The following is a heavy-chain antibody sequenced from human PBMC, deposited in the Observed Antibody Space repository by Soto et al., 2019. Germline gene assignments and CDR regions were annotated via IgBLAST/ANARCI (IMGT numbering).Heavy chain of an antibody. CDR3: ARAVAVPADFDY. D-gene: IGHD6-19*01. CDR2: INAGNGNT. Sequence: GASVKVSCKASGYTFTGYARHWVRQAPGQRLEWMGWINAGNGNTKYSQKFQGRVTITRDTSASTAYMELSSLRSEDTAVYYCARAVAVPADFDYWGPGTLVTVSS. CDR1: GYTFTGYA. V-gene: IGHV1-3*01. J-gene: IGHJ4*02.